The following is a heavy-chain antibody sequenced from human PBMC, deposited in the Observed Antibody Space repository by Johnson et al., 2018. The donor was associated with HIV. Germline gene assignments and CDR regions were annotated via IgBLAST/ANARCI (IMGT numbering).Heavy chain of an antibody. CDR1: GFTFSDYF. V-gene: IGHV3-11*04. Sequence: QVLLVESGGGLVKPGGSLRLSCGGTGFTFSDYFMSWIRQAPGKGLEWVSYISSSGSTIYYADSVKGRFTISRDNSKNTVYLEMHSLRAEDTAVFYCARGSGSGADNYEIRNDAFDIWGQGTMVTVSS. J-gene: IGHJ3*02. D-gene: IGHD3-10*01. CDR3: ARGSGSGADNYEIRNDAFDI. CDR2: ISSSGSTI.